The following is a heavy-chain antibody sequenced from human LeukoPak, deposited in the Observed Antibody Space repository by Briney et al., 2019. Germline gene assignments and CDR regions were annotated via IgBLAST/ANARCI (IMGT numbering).Heavy chain of an antibody. CDR1: GGSFSGYY. V-gene: IGHV4-34*01. D-gene: IGHD6-6*01. J-gene: IGHJ6*03. CDR2: INHSGST. Sequence: SETLSLTCAVYGGSFSGYYWSWIRQPPGKGLEWIGEINHSGSTNYNPSLKRRVTISVDTSKNQFSLKLSSVTAADTAVYYCASVIAARRYYYYMDVWGKGTTVTVSS. CDR3: ASVIAARRYYYYMDV.